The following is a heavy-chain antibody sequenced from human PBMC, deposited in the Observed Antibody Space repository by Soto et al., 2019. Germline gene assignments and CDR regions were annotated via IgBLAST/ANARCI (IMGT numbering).Heavy chain of an antibody. J-gene: IGHJ6*02. CDR2: INHSGST. Sequence: QVQLQQWGAGLLKPSETLSLTCAVYGGSFSGYYWSWIRQPPGQGLEWIGEINHSGSTNYNPSLKTRVTISVDTSKNQFSLKLSSVTAADTAVYYCARRGPVAGTYYYYGMDVWGQGTTVTVSS. V-gene: IGHV4-34*01. D-gene: IGHD6-19*01. CDR3: ARRGPVAGTYYYYGMDV. CDR1: GGSFSGYY.